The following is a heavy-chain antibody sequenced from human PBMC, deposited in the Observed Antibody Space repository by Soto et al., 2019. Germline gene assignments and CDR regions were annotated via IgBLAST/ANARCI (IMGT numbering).Heavy chain of an antibody. CDR2: INSDGSST. Sequence: GGSLRLSCAASGFTFSSYWMHWVRQAPGKGLVWVSRINSDGSSTSYADSVKGRFTISRDNAKNTLYLQMNSLRAEDTAVYYCARDAVTTRYYYYYMDVWGKGTTVTVS. CDR1: GFTFSSYW. V-gene: IGHV3-74*01. CDR3: ARDAVTTRYYYYYMDV. J-gene: IGHJ6*03. D-gene: IGHD4-4*01.